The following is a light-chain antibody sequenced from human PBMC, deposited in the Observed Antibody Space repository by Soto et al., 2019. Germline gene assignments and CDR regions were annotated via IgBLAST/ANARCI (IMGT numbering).Light chain of an antibody. CDR1: NIGSKS. J-gene: IGLJ1*01. Sequence: SYELTQSPSVSVAPGQTATITCGGNNIGSKSVNWYQQKAGQAPVLVMSYDSDRPSGIPERFSGSNFGNTATLTLSRVESGDEADYYCQVWDTSNDHHVFGSGTKVTVL. CDR2: YDS. V-gene: IGLV3-21*01. CDR3: QVWDTSNDHHV.